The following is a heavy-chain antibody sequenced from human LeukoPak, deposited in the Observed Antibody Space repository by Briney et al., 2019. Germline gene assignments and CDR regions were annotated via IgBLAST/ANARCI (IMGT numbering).Heavy chain of an antibody. J-gene: IGHJ4*02. V-gene: IGHV4-39*02. CDR1: GGSISSSSYY. Sequence: PSETLSLTCTVSGGSISSSSYYWGWIRQPPGKGLEWIGSIYYSGSTYYNPSLKSRVTISLDTSRNHFSLKLSSVTAADTAVYYCARGLGGGYGAIDYWGQGTLVTVSS. CDR3: ARGLGGGYGAIDY. D-gene: IGHD6-25*01. CDR2: IYYSGST.